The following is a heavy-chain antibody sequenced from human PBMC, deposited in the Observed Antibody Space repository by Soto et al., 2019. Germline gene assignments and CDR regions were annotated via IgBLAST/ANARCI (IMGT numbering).Heavy chain of an antibody. J-gene: IGHJ6*02. CDR1: GGPISSGGYY. D-gene: IGHD5-18*01. V-gene: IGHV4-31*03. Sequence: SETLSLTCTVSGGPISSGGYYWSWIRQHPEKGLEWIGYIYYSGSTYYNPSLKSRVSISADTSKNQFSMKLSSVTAADTAVYYCARASPPANTAMSSSHHFYGVDVWGQGTTVTVSS. CDR2: IYYSGST. CDR3: ARASPPANTAMSSSHHFYGVDV.